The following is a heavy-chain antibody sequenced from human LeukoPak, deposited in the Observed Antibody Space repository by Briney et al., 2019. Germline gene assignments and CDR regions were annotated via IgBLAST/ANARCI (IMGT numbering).Heavy chain of an antibody. CDR2: IKQDGSEK. D-gene: IGHD3-22*01. J-gene: IGHJ4*02. Sequence: GGSLRLSCAASGFTFSRYWMSWVRQASGKGLEWVANIKQDGSEKYYVDSVKGRFTISRDNAKNSLYLQMNSLRAEDTAVYYCARDEDGYYYWGQGTLVTVSS. CDR3: ARDEDGYYY. CDR1: GFTFSRYW. V-gene: IGHV3-7*01.